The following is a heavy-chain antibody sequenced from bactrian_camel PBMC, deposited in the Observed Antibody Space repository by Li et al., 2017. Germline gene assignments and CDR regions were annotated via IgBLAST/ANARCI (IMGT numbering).Heavy chain of an antibody. Sequence: VQLVESGGGSVQTGGSLRLSCIASGVAFNDFDMGWYRQVPGNECGLVSTISSTGTTYAADSVKGRFTMSQDNAKYTVYLQMNSLKPEDTAVYYCAAWSYDSDYEPYESSFVCVAWADFDYWGQGTQVTVS. J-gene: IGHJ6*01. CDR3: AAWSYDSDYEPYESSFVCVAWADFDY. V-gene: IGHV3S60*01. D-gene: IGHD4*01. CDR1: GVAFNDFD. CDR2: ISSTGTT.